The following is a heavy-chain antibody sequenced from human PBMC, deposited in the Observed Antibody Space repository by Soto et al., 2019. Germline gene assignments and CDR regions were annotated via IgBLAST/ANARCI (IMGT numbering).Heavy chain of an antibody. V-gene: IGHV4-34*01. CDR3: ARGSGYDYRVGFDY. D-gene: IGHD5-12*01. J-gene: IGHJ4*02. CDR2: INHSGST. CDR1: GGSFSGYY. Sequence: SETLSLTCAVYGGSFSGYYWSWIRQPPGKGLEWIGEINHSGSTNYNPSLKSRVTISVDTSKNQFSLKLSSVTAADTAVYYCARGSGYDYRVGFDYWGQGTLVTVSS.